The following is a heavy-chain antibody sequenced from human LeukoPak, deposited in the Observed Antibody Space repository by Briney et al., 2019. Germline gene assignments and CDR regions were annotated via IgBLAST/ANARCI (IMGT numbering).Heavy chain of an antibody. D-gene: IGHD2-2*01. CDR1: GGSISSSSYY. J-gene: IGHJ4*02. CDR2: IYYSGST. Sequence: SETLSLTCTVSGGSISSSSYYWGWIRQPPGKGLEWIGSIYYSGSTYYNTPLKSRVTISVDTSKNQFSLKLSSVTAADTAVYFCARYYCSSISCYHHLDSWGQGKLVTVSS. V-gene: IGHV4-39*07. CDR3: ARYYCSSISCYHHLDS.